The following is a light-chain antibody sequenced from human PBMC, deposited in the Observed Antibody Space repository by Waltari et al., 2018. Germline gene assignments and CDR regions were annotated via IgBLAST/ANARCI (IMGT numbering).Light chain of an antibody. CDR2: WAS. Sequence: DIVMTQSPDSLAVSLGERATINCKSSQSVLYSSNNKNYLTWYQQKPGQPPKLLIYWASTRESGVPDRFSGGASGTDFTLTISSLQAEDVAVYYCQQYYSAPYTFGQGTKLEIK. CDR1: QSVLYSSNNKNY. CDR3: QQYYSAPYT. V-gene: IGKV4-1*01. J-gene: IGKJ2*01.